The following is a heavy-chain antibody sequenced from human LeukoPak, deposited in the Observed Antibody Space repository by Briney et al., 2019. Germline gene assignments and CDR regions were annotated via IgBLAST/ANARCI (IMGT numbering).Heavy chain of an antibody. J-gene: IGHJ5*02. CDR1: GGSISRYS. CDR2: IYYSGST. V-gene: IGHV4-59*08. D-gene: IGHD6-19*01. Sequence: SETLSLTCTVSGGSISRYSWSWIRQPPGKGLEWIGFIYYSGSTNYNPSLKSRVTISIDTSKNQFSLKLSSVTTSDTAVYYCARRIAVARTEDNWFDPWGQGTLVTVSS. CDR3: ARRIAVARTEDNWFDP.